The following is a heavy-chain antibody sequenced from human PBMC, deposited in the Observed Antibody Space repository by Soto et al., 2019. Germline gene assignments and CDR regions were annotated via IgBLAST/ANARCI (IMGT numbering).Heavy chain of an antibody. CDR3: AKGYCSSTSCYWRNYDAFDI. V-gene: IGHV3-23*01. J-gene: IGHJ3*02. D-gene: IGHD2-2*01. CDR1: GFTFSSYA. Sequence: GGSLRLSCAASGFTFSSYAMSWVRQAPGKGLEWVSAISGSGGSTYYADSVKGRFTISRDNSKNTLYLQMNSLRAEDTAVYYCAKGYCSSTSCYWRNYDAFDIWGQGTMVTVSS. CDR2: ISGSGGST.